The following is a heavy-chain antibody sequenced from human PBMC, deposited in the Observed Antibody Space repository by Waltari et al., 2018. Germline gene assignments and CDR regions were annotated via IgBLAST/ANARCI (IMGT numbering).Heavy chain of an antibody. CDR2: INHSGST. J-gene: IGHJ6*02. CDR3: ARGRSGGDYDYYYGMDV. V-gene: IGHV4-34*01. Sequence: QVQLQQWGAGLLKPSETLSLTCAVYGGSFSGYYWSWIRQPPGKGLEWIGEINHSGSTNYNPSLKRRVTISVDTSKNQFSLKLSSVTAADTAVYYCARGRSGGDYDYYYGMDVWGQGTTVTVSS. CDR1: GGSFSGYY. D-gene: IGHD3-10*01.